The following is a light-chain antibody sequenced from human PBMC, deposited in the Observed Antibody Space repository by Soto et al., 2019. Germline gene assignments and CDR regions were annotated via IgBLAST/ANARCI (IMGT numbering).Light chain of an antibody. CDR1: QSLVYSDGNTY. Sequence: DVVMTQSPLSLPVTLGQPASISCRSSQSLVYSDGNTYLTWFQQRPGQSPRRLIYKVSNRDSGVPDRFSGSGSGTDFTLKISRVEAEDVGFYYCMQALETPFTFGQGTKLEIK. CDR2: KVS. J-gene: IGKJ2*01. CDR3: MQALETPFT. V-gene: IGKV2-30*01.